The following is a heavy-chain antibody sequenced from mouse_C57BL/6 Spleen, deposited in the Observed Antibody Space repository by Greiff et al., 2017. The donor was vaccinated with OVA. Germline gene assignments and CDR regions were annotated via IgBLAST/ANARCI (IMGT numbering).Heavy chain of an antibody. Sequence: QVQLKESGSELRSPGSSVKLSCKDFDSEVFPIAYMSWVRQKPGHGFEWIGGILPSIGRTIYGEKFEDKATLDADTLSNTAYLELNSLTSEDSAIYYCARPEYYDYDGGDWYFDVCGTGTTVTVSS. D-gene: IGHD2-4*01. CDR2: ILPSIGRT. J-gene: IGHJ1*03. CDR3: ARPEYYDYDGGDWYFDV. V-gene: IGHV15-2*01. CDR1: DSEVFPIAY.